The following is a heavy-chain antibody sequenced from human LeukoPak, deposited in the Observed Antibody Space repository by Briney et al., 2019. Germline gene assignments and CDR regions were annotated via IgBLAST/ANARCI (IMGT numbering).Heavy chain of an antibody. CDR3: ARVSKYYGSSGYMYYFDY. J-gene: IGHJ4*02. CDR2: ISAYNGNT. D-gene: IGHD3-22*01. Sequence: GASVKVSCKASGYTFTNYGISWVRQAPGQGLEWMGWISAYNGNTNYAQKLQGRVTMTTDTSTSTAYMELRSLRSDDTAVYYCARVSKYYGSSGYMYYFDYWGQGTLVTVSS. CDR1: GYTFTNYG. V-gene: IGHV1-18*01.